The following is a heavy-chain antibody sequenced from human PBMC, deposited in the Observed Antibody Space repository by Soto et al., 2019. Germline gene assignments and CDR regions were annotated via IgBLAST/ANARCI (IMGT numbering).Heavy chain of an antibody. V-gene: IGHV3-48*03. D-gene: IGHD1-20*01. CDR3: ASPRINGTKTWSSGSDF. Sequence: GGSLRLSSAASGFTFCSYEMNWVCQAPGKGLEGVSYISSSGSTIYYADSVKGRFTISSDNAKNSLYLQMNSLRAEDTAVYYCASPRINGTKTWSSGSDFWGQGTTGTV. CDR1: GFTFCSYE. CDR2: ISSSGSTI. J-gene: IGHJ6*02.